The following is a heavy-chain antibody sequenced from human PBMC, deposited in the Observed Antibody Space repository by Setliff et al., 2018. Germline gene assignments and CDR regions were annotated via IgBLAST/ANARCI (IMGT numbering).Heavy chain of an antibody. CDR1: GGSISSYY. CDR2: INYSGST. Sequence: LSLTCTVSGGSISSYYWSWIRQPPGKGLEWIGYINYSGSTNYNPSLKSRVTISLDTSKNQFSLQLSSVTAADTAVYYCAREGVDSRSSTDYRYYMDVWGKGTTVTVSS. V-gene: IGHV4-59*01. J-gene: IGHJ6*03. D-gene: IGHD6-6*01. CDR3: AREGVDSRSSTDYRYYMDV.